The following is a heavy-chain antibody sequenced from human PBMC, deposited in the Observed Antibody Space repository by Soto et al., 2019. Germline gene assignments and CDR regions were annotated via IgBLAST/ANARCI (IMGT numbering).Heavy chain of an antibody. D-gene: IGHD1-7*01. V-gene: IGHV3-23*01. CDR2: ISGSGGST. Sequence: EVQLLESGGGLVQPGGSLRLSCAASGFTFSSYAMSWVRQAPGKGLEWVSAISGSGGSTYYADSVKGRFTISRDNSKNTLYLQMNSLRAEDTAVYYCAKDVRKWDSGTGYFDYWGQGTLVTVSS. CDR1: GFTFSSYA. CDR3: AKDVRKWDSGTGYFDY. J-gene: IGHJ4*02.